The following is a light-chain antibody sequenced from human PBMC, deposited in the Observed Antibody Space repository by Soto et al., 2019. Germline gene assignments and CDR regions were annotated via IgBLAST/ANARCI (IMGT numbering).Light chain of an antibody. CDR2: GAS. J-gene: IGKJ5*01. CDR1: QGIGNW. Sequence: DIQMTQSPSSLSASVGDRVTITCRACQGIGNWLAWYQQKPEKAPKSLIYGASTLQGGVPSRFSGSGSGTDFTLTISSLQPEDFATYYCQQYNSYPITFGQGTRLEI. V-gene: IGKV1D-16*01. CDR3: QQYNSYPIT.